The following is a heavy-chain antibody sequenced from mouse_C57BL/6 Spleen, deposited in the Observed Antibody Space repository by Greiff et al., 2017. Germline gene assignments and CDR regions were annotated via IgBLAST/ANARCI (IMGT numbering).Heavy chain of an antibody. CDR1: GYTFTSYW. CDR3: ARRGNYSNCDWFAY. D-gene: IGHD2-5*01. CDR2: IDPNSGGT. V-gene: IGHV1-72*01. J-gene: IGHJ3*01. Sequence: QVQLQQPGAELVKPGASVKLSCKASGYTFTSYWMHWVKQRPGRGLEWIGRIDPNSGGTKYNEKFKSKATLTVDKPSSTAYMQLSSRTSEDSAVYYCARRGNYSNCDWFAYWGQGTLVTVSA.